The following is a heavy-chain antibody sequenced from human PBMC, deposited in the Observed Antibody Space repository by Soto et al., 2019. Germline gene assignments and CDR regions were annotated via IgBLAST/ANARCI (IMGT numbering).Heavy chain of an antibody. J-gene: IGHJ4*02. CDR2: ISSSSGTI. Sequence: EVQLVESGGGLVQPGGSLRLSCAASGFTFSSYSMNWVRQAPGKGLEWVSYISSSSGTIYYADSVKGRFTISRDIARNSLSLQRNSVRAEDTAVYYCARDAPPDDYWGQGTLVTVSS. CDR3: ARDAPPDDY. V-gene: IGHV3-48*01. CDR1: GFTFSSYS.